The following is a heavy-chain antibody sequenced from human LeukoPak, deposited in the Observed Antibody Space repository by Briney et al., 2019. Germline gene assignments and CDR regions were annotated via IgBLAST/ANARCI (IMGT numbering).Heavy chain of an antibody. Sequence: SETLSLTCTVSGGSISSSSYYWGWIRQPPGKGLEWIGSIYYSGSTYYNPSLKSRVTISVDTSKNQFSLKLSSVTAADTAVYYCARSPPYGDYVVLYLGPYYFDYWGQGTLVTVSS. V-gene: IGHV4-39*01. CDR2: IYYSGST. CDR1: GGSISSSSYY. D-gene: IGHD4-17*01. J-gene: IGHJ4*02. CDR3: ARSPPYGDYVVLYLGPYYFDY.